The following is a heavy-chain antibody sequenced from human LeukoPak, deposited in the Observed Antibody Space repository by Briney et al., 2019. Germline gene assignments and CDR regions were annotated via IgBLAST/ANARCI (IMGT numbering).Heavy chain of an antibody. J-gene: IGHJ3*02. CDR2: LYSGGNT. Sequence: GGSLRLSCAASGFTVSSNYMSWVRQTPGKGLAWVSALYSGGNTYYADSVKGRFTISRDNSKNTLYLQMNSLRAEDTAVYYCATDGGLWFGPVQTDAFDIWGQGTMVTVSS. D-gene: IGHD3-10*01. CDR3: ATDGGLWFGPVQTDAFDI. V-gene: IGHV3-66*01. CDR1: GFTVSSNY.